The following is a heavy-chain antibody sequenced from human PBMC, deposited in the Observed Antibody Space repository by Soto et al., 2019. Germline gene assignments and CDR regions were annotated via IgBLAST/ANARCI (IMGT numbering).Heavy chain of an antibody. J-gene: IGHJ4*02. V-gene: IGHV3-21*01. CDR2: ISSSSSYI. Sequence: GGSLRLSCAASGFTFSGYGLNWVRQAPGKGLEWVSSISSSSSYIYYADSVKGRFTISRDNAKNSLYLQMNSLRAEDTAVYYCARGRISVAAYYFDYWGQGTLVTVSS. CDR3: ARGRISVAAYYFDY. D-gene: IGHD6-19*01. CDR1: GFTFSGYG.